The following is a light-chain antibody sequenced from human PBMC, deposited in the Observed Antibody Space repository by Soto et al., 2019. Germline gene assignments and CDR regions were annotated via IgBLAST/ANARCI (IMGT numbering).Light chain of an antibody. Sequence: QSALTQPPSASGSLGQSVTISCTATSSDVGGYNYVSWYQQHPGKAPKLMIYEVSKRPSGVPDRFSGSKSGNTASLTVSGLQAEDEADYYCSSYAGSNNWVFGGGTKVTVL. V-gene: IGLV2-8*01. CDR3: SSYAGSNNWV. CDR2: EVS. J-gene: IGLJ3*02. CDR1: SSDVGGYNY.